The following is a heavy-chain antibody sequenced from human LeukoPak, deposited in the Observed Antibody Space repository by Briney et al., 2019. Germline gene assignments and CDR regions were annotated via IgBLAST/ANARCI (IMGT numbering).Heavy chain of an antibody. D-gene: IGHD2-2*01. Sequence: PGGSLRLSCAASGFTFSSYGMSWVRQAPGKGLEWVSAISGSGGSTYYADSVKGRFTISRDNAKNSLYLQMNSLRAEDTAVYYCARETDSTLFDYWGQGTPVTVSS. CDR3: ARETDSTLFDY. J-gene: IGHJ4*02. CDR2: ISGSGGST. V-gene: IGHV3-23*01. CDR1: GFTFSSYG.